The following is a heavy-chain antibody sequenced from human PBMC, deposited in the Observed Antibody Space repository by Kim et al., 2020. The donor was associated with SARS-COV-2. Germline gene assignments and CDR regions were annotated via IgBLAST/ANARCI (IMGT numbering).Heavy chain of an antibody. Sequence: SETLSLTCAVYGGSFSGYYWSWIRQPPGKGLEWIGEINHSGSTNYNPSLKSRVTISVDTSKNQFSLKLSSVTAADTAVYYCARGKGYYYGSGSYPWGQGTLVTVSS. V-gene: IGHV4-34*01. J-gene: IGHJ5*02. CDR3: ARGKGYYYGSGSYP. CDR1: GGSFSGYY. D-gene: IGHD3-10*01. CDR2: INHSGST.